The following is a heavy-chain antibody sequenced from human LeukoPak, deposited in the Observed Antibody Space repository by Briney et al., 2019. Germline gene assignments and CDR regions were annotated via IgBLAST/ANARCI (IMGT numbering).Heavy chain of an antibody. CDR3: ARSLLNALRFLEWLNYMDV. V-gene: IGHV1-18*01. CDR2: ISAYNGNT. D-gene: IGHD3-3*01. J-gene: IGHJ6*03. Sequence: ASVTVSCTASGYTFTSYGISWVRQAPGQGLEWMGWISAYNGNTNYAQKLQGRVTMTTDTSTSTAYMELRSLRSDDTAVYYCARSLLNALRFLEWLNYMDVWGKGTTVTVSS. CDR1: GYTFTSYG.